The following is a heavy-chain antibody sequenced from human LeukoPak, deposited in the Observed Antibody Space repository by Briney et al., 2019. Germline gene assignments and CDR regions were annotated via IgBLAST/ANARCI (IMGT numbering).Heavy chain of an antibody. CDR1: GGSISSYY. V-gene: IGHV4-59*12. D-gene: IGHD3-10*01. Sequence: RSSETLSLTCTVSGGSISSYYWSWIRQPPGKGLEWIGYIYYSGSTNYNPSLKSRATISVDTSKNQFSLKLSSVTAADTAVYYCARDGGIEVRGVSNWFDPWGQGTLVTVSS. J-gene: IGHJ5*02. CDR3: ARDGGIEVRGVSNWFDP. CDR2: IYYSGST.